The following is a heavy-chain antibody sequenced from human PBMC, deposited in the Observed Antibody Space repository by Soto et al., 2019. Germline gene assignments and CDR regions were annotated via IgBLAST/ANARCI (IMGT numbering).Heavy chain of an antibody. CDR1: GFTFSSYS. CDR3: ARDSYDFWSGYYTPLEYTGGLYFDY. Sequence: PGGSLRLSCAASGFTFSSYSMNWVRQAPGKGLEWVSSISSSSSYIYYADSVKGRFTISRDNAKNSLYLQMNSLRAEDTAVYYCARDSYDFWSGYYTPLEYTGGLYFDYWGQGTLVTVSS. CDR2: ISSSSSYI. J-gene: IGHJ4*02. D-gene: IGHD3-3*01. V-gene: IGHV3-21*01.